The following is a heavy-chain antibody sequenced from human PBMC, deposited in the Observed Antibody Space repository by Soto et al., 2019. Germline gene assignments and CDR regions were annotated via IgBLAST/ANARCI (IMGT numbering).Heavy chain of an antibody. CDR2: ISYDGSNK. J-gene: IGHJ1*01. Sequence: QVQLVESGGGVVQPGRSLRLSCAASGFTFSSYAMHWVRQAPGKGLEWVAVISYDGSNKYYADSVKGRFTISRDNSKNTLYLQMNSRRAEDTAVYYCARDLGEGDFQHWGQGTLVTVSS. D-gene: IGHD3-10*01. CDR3: ARDLGEGDFQH. V-gene: IGHV3-30-3*01. CDR1: GFTFSSYA.